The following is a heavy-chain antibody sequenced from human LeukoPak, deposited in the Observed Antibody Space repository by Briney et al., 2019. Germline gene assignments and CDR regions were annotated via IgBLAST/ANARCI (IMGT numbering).Heavy chain of an antibody. Sequence: SETLSLTCTVSGGSISSGSYYWSWIRQPAGKGLEWIGRIYTSGSTNYNPSLKSRATISVDTSKNQFSLKLSSVTAADTAVYYCARVQSGYGDYAKVDAFDIWGQGTMVTVSS. CDR3: ARVQSGYGDYAKVDAFDI. V-gene: IGHV4-61*02. D-gene: IGHD4-17*01. CDR1: GGSISSGSYY. J-gene: IGHJ3*02. CDR2: IYTSGST.